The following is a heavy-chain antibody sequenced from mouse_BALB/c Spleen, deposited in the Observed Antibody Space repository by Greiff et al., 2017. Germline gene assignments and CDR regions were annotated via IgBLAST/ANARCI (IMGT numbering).Heavy chain of an antibody. CDR3: ARELKYGNSPY. V-gene: IGHV1-54*01. CDR2: INPGSGGT. J-gene: IGHJ3*01. D-gene: IGHD2-10*02. CDR1: GYAFTNYL. Sequence: HVQLQLSGAELVRPGTSVKVSCKASGYAFTNYLIEWVKQRPGQGLEWIGVINPGSGGTNYNEKFKGKATLTADKSSSTAYVQLSSLTSDDSAVYFCARELKYGNSPYWGQGTLVTVSA.